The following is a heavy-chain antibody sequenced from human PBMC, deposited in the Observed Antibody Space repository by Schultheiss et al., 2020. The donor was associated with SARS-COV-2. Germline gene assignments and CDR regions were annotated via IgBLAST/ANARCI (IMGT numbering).Heavy chain of an antibody. Sequence: GGSLRLSCAASGFTFSGSAMHWVRQASGKGLEWVGRIRSKANSYATAYAASVKGRFTISRDDSKNTAYLQMNSLKTEDTAVYYCTRRREDYGGNSDAFDIWGQGTMVTVSS. V-gene: IGHV3-73*01. CDR1: GFTFSGSA. CDR2: IRSKANSYAT. J-gene: IGHJ3*02. CDR3: TRRREDYGGNSDAFDI. D-gene: IGHD4-23*01.